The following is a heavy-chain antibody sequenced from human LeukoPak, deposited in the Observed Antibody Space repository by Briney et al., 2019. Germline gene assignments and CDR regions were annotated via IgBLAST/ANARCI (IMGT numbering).Heavy chain of an antibody. Sequence: PGRSLRLSCAASGFTFSSYGMHWVRQAPGKGLEWVAVIWYDGSNKYYADSVKGRFTISRDNSKNTLYLQMNSLRAEDTAVYYCAREGVAAAGRVDYWGQGTLVTVSS. CDR1: GFTFSSYG. CDR3: AREGVAAAGRVDY. V-gene: IGHV3-33*01. CDR2: IWYDGSNK. D-gene: IGHD6-13*01. J-gene: IGHJ4*02.